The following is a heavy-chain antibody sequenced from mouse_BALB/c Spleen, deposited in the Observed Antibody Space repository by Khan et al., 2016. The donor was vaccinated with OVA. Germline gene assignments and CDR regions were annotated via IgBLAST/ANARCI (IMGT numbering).Heavy chain of an antibody. CDR1: GFNIKDTY. J-gene: IGHJ3*01. V-gene: IGHV14-3*02. D-gene: IGHD1-1*01. Sequence: VQLQQSGAELVKPGASVKLSCTASGFNIKDTYIHWVKQRPEQGLDWIGRIDPENGHANYDPKFQVRATIKADTSSNTAYLQLSSLTSEDTAVYYCCRFFSHLYGSGWFAYWGQGTLVTVSA. CDR3: CRFFSHLYGSGWFAY. CDR2: IDPENGHA.